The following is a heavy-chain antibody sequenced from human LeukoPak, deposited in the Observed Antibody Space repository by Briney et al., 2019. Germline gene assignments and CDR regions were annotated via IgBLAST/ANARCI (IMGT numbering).Heavy chain of an antibody. Sequence: ASVKVSCKASGYTFTSYYMHWVRQAPGQGLEWMGWINPNSGGTNYAQKFQGRVTMTRDTSISTAYMELSRLRSDDTAVYYCARGDILTGYYTYPFDYWGQGTLVTVSS. V-gene: IGHV1-2*02. CDR2: INPNSGGT. D-gene: IGHD3-9*01. J-gene: IGHJ4*02. CDR3: ARGDILTGYYTYPFDY. CDR1: GYTFTSYY.